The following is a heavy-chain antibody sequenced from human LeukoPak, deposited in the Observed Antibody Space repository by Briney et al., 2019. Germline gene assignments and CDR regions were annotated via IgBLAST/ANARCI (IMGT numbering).Heavy chain of an antibody. CDR1: GYTFTSYD. J-gene: IGHJ6*02. CDR3: ARSFGVVVIKDYYYGMDV. CDR2: MNPNSGNT. Sequence: ASVKVSCKASGYTFTSYDINWVRQATGQGLEWMGWMNPNSGNTGYAQKFQGRVTMTRNTSISTAYMELSSLRSEDTAVYYCARSFGVVVIKDYYYGMDVWAKGPRSPSP. D-gene: IGHD3-22*01. V-gene: IGHV1-8*01.